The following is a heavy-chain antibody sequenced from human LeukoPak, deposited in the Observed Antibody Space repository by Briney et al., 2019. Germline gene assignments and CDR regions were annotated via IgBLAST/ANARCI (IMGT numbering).Heavy chain of an antibody. CDR2: INHSGST. CDR1: GGSFSGYY. CDR3: ARAIRGRLRGQPDYMDV. Sequence: KSSETLSLTCAVYGGSFSGYYWSWIRQPPGKGLEWIGEINHSGSTNYNPSLKSRVTISVDTSKNQFSLKLSSVTAEDTAVYYCARAIRGRLRGQPDYMDVWGKGTTVTISS. V-gene: IGHV4-34*01. J-gene: IGHJ6*03. D-gene: IGHD4-17*01.